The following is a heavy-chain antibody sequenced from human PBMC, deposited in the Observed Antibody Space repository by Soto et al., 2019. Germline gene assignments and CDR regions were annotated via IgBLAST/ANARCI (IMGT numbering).Heavy chain of an antibody. CDR2: IYYSGST. V-gene: IGHV4-39*01. CDR3: ARPWGEMIAAAGRNPIFNWFDP. Sequence: QLQLQESGPGLVKPSETLSLTCTVSGGSISSSSYYWGWIRQPPGKGLEWIGSIYYSGSTYYNPSLKSRVTISVDTSKNQFSLKLSSVTAADTAVYYCARPWGEMIAAAGRNPIFNWFDPWGQGTLVTVSS. D-gene: IGHD6-13*01. CDR1: GGSISSSSYY. J-gene: IGHJ5*02.